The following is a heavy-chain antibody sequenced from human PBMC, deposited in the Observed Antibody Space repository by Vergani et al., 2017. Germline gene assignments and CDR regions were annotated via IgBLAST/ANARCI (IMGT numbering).Heavy chain of an antibody. CDR1: GGSISSHY. D-gene: IGHD2/OR15-2a*01. CDR3: ARENIGIRYELGIDY. J-gene: IGHJ4*02. Sequence: QVQLQESGPGLVKPSETLSLTCTVSGGSISSHYWSWIRQPPGKGLAWIGYIYYSGSTNYNPSLTSRVTISVDTSKNQFSLKLSSVTAADTAVYYCARENIGIRYELGIDYWGQGTLVTVSS. V-gene: IGHV4-59*11. CDR2: IYYSGST.